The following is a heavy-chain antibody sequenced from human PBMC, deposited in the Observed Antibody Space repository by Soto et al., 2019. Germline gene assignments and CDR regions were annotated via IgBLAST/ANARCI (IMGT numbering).Heavy chain of an antibody. CDR2: ISYDGSNK. D-gene: IGHD6-13*01. CDR1: GFTFSSYD. V-gene: IGHV3-30*03. CDR3: ARHLLAGIAAAGYYYYGMGV. Sequence: QVQLVESGGGVVQPGRSLRLSCAASGFTFSSYDMHWVRQAPGKGLEWVAVISYDGSNKYYADSVKGRFTISRDNSKNTLYLQMNSLRAEDTAVYYCARHLLAGIAAAGYYYYGMGVWGRGTTVTVSS. J-gene: IGHJ6*02.